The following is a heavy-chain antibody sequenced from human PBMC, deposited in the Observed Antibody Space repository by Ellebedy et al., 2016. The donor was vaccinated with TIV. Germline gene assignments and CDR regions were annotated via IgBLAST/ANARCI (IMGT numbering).Heavy chain of an antibody. Sequence: GGSLRLXXAASGFTFSTHWMTWVRQAPGRGLEWVANINQDGSETYNVDSVKGRFTTSRDNAKNSLYLQMDNLRADDTAVYYCARGQKQGAFWGPGTLVTVSS. V-gene: IGHV3-7*01. J-gene: IGHJ4*02. CDR3: ARGQKQGAF. CDR2: INQDGSET. CDR1: GFTFSTHW. D-gene: IGHD1/OR15-1a*01.